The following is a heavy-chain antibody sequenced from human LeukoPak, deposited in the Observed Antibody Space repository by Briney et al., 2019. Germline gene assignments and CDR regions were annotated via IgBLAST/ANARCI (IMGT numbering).Heavy chain of an antibody. Sequence: GASVKVSCKASGYTFSSYYIHWVRQAPGQGLEWMRMIDARGGSTSHAQKFQGRVTMTRDMSTSTVYMELSSLRSEDTAVYYCARDAPLSMIVVGLPNDAFDIWGQGTMVTVSS. CDR2: IDARGGST. J-gene: IGHJ3*02. CDR3: ARDAPLSMIVVGLPNDAFDI. CDR1: GYTFSSYY. D-gene: IGHD3-22*01. V-gene: IGHV1-46*01.